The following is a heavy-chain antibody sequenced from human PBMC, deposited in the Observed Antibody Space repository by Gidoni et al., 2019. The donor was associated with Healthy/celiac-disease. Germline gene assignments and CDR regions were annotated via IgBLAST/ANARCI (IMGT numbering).Heavy chain of an antibody. V-gene: IGHV3-23*04. Sequence: VQLVESGGGLVQPGGSLRLSGAASGSTFSSYAMSWVRQAPGKGLECGSAISGSGCSTYYADSVKDPFTISRDNSKNTLYLQMNSLRAEDTAVYYCAKDRPHRDESSGYGAGGYFQHWGQGTLVTVSS. CDR1: GSTFSSYA. CDR2: ISGSGCST. J-gene: IGHJ1*01. D-gene: IGHD3-22*01. CDR3: AKDRPHRDESSGYGAGGYFQH.